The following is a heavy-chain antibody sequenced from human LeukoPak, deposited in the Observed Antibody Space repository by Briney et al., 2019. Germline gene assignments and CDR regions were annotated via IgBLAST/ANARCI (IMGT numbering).Heavy chain of an antibody. CDR1: GGTFSSYA. CDR2: IIPIFGTA. Sequence: ASVKVSCKASGGTFSSYAISWVRQAPGQVLEWMGGIIPIFGTANYAQKFQGRVTITADESTSTAYMELSSLRSEDTAVYYCALRLGELSLGDYWGQGTLVTVSS. V-gene: IGHV1-69*13. CDR3: ALRLGELSLGDY. D-gene: IGHD3-16*02. J-gene: IGHJ4*02.